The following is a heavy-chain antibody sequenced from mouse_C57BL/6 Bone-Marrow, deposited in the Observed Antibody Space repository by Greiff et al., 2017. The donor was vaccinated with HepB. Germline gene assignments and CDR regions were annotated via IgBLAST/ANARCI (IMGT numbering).Heavy chain of an antibody. Sequence: QVQLQQSGAELVRPGTSVKMSCKASGYTFTNYWIGWAKQRPGHGFEWIGDIYPGGGYTNYNEKFKGKATLTADKSSSTAYMQFSSLTSEDSAIYYCARSGYYGSSYDFDYWGQGTTLTVSS. D-gene: IGHD1-1*01. J-gene: IGHJ2*01. CDR3: ARSGYYGSSYDFDY. V-gene: IGHV1-63*01. CDR1: GYTFTNYW. CDR2: IYPGGGYT.